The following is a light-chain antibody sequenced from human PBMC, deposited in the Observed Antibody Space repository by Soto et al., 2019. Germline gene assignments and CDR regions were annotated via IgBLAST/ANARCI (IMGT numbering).Light chain of an antibody. CDR2: GAS. CDR3: QQYGSSGRT. V-gene: IGKV3-20*01. Sequence: EIVLTQSPDTLSLSPGERATLSCRASQSVSSSDLAWYQQKPGQAPRLLIYGASRRATGIPDRFSGSGSGTDFTLTISRLEPEDFAVYYCQQYGSSGRTFGQGTKVEIK. CDR1: QSVSSSD. J-gene: IGKJ1*01.